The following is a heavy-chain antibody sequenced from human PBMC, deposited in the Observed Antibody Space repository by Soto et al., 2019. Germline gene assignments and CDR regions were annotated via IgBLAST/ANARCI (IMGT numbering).Heavy chain of an antibody. J-gene: IGHJ5*02. V-gene: IGHV4-4*02. D-gene: IGHD2-21*02. CDR3: AREIVTAGGNNYFDP. Sequence: PSETLSLSCGVSGGTVASSHWWSWVRQSPGRGLEWIGNVYHTGDTNFNPSLQSRVTFSVDKSNNQFSLRLTSVTAADTAVYLCAREIVTAGGNNYFDPWGPGTLVTVS. CDR2: VYHTGDT. CDR1: GGTVASSHW.